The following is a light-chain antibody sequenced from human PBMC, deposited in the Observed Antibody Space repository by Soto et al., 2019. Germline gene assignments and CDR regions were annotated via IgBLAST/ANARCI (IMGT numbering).Light chain of an antibody. CDR2: DDT. Sequence: SYELTQPPSVAVAPGQTASIACGGDSIGSKSVNWYQQRPGQAPVVVVYDDTDRPTGIPERFSGSNSGNTATLTITRVEAGDEDDYYCQVWDGRSFQGVFGPGTKVTVL. CDR1: SIGSKS. J-gene: IGLJ1*01. CDR3: QVWDGRSFQGV. V-gene: IGLV3-21*02.